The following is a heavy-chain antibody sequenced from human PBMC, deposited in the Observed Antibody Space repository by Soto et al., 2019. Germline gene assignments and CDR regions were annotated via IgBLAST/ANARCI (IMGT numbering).Heavy chain of an antibody. V-gene: IGHV4-59*01. CDR2: VYYTGST. Sequence: SEALSLTCSVSGVSISASYWSWIRQSPGKGLEWLGYVYYTGSTNYSPSLRSRVSISVDTSKKEFSLRLSSVTAADTAVYFCARSVAVPGAHIDYWGQGTQVTVSS. CDR1: GVSISASY. D-gene: IGHD6-19*01. J-gene: IGHJ4*02. CDR3: ARSVAVPGAHIDY.